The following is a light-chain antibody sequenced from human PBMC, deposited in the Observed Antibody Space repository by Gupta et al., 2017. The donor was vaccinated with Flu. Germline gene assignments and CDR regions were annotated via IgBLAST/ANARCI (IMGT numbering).Light chain of an antibody. CDR3: QKYNSAPWYT. J-gene: IGKJ2*01. CDR2: AAS. V-gene: IGKV1-27*01. CDR1: QGISNY. Sequence: DIQMTQSPSSLSASVGDRVTITCRASQGISNYLAWYQQKPGKVPKLLIYAASTLQSGVPSRFSGSGSGTDFTLPISSLQPEDVATYYCQKYNSAPWYTFGQGTKLEIK.